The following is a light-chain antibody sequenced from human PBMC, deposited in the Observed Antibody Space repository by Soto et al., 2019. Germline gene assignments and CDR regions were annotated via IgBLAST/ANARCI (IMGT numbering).Light chain of an antibody. CDR1: QSIGDS. J-gene: IGKJ5*01. CDR3: QQYESLPLT. V-gene: IGKV1-33*01. Sequence: DIQMTQSPSTLSASVGDRVTITCRASQSIGDSLAWYQQKPGKAPYLLISDVSDLETGVPSRFSGSGSGTGFTFTISSLQPEDFATYYCQQYESLPLTFGQGTRLEIK. CDR2: DVS.